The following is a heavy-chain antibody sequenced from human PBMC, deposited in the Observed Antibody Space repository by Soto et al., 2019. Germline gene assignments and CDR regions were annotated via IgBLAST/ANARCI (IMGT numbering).Heavy chain of an antibody. CDR1: GYTFTGYY. J-gene: IGHJ4*02. D-gene: IGHD4-4*01. CDR3: ARALHDSNPWLINY. V-gene: IGHV1-2*04. Sequence: ASVKVSCKASGYTFTGYYMHWVRQAPGQGLEWMGWINPNSGGTNYAQKFQGWVTMTRDTSISTAYMELSRLRSDDTAVYYCARALHDSNPWLINYWGQGTLVTVSS. CDR2: INPNSGGT.